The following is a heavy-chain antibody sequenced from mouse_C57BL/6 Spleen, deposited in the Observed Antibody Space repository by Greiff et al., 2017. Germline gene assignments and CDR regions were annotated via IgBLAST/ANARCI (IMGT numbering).Heavy chain of an antibody. Sequence: DVMLVESGGGLVKPGGSLKLSCAASGFTFSSYAMSWVRQTPEKRLEWVATISDGGSYTYYPDNVKGRFTISRDNAKNNLYLQMSHLKSEDTAMYYCARDPIYRTFDYWGQGTTLTVSS. J-gene: IGHJ2*01. V-gene: IGHV5-4*01. CDR2: ISDGGSYT. CDR1: GFTFSSYA. CDR3: ARDPIYRTFDY. D-gene: IGHD2-1*01.